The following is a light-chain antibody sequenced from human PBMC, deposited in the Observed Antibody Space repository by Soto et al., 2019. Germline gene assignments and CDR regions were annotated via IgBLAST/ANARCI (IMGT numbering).Light chain of an antibody. CDR3: QQYMSSVT. CDR1: QSVDTTF. V-gene: IGKV3-20*01. Sequence: EIVLTQSPGSLSLSPGQRATLSCRASQSVDTTFFAWYQKKPGQAPRLLIYGASKRATGIPDRFSVSGSGTDFTRIISRLEPEDFAVYYCQQYMSSVTFGQGTKVEIK. CDR2: GAS. J-gene: IGKJ1*01.